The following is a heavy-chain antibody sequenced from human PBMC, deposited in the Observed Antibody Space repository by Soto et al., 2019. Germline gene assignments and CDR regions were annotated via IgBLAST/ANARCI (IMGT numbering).Heavy chain of an antibody. Sequence: SETLSLTCTVSGASLSSGAYYWTWIRQPPGKGLEWIGYIYYSGSTNYNPSLKSRVTISIDTSKNQFSLNLSSVTAADTAVYYCARDPAIGALDCWGQGTMVTVSS. CDR3: ARDPAIGALDC. J-gene: IGHJ3*01. CDR2: IYYSGST. V-gene: IGHV4-61*08. CDR1: GASLSSGAYY.